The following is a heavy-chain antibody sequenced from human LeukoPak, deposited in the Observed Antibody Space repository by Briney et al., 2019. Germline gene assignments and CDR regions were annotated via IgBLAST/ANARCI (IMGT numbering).Heavy chain of an antibody. J-gene: IGHJ3*02. Sequence: KCGESLKISCKGSGYSFTSYWIGWVRQMPGKGLEWMGIIYPGDSDTRYSPSFQGQVTISADKSISTAYLQWSSLKASDTAMYYCARHLKVGATRVSSAFDIWGQGTMVTVSS. CDR3: ARHLKVGATRVSSAFDI. CDR2: IYPGDSDT. V-gene: IGHV5-51*01. CDR1: GYSFTSYW. D-gene: IGHD1-26*01.